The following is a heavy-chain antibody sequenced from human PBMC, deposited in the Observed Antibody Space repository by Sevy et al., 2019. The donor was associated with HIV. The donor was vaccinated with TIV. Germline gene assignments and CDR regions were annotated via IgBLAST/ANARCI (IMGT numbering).Heavy chain of an antibody. CDR1: GFTFSSYW. V-gene: IGHV3-7*01. J-gene: IGHJ3*02. Sequence: GESLKISCAASGFTFSSYWMSWVRQAPGKGLEWVANIKQDGSEKYYVDSVKGRFTISRDNAKNSLYLQMNSLRAEDTAVYYCAAYYNFWSGYYTVNAFDIWGQGTMVTVSS. D-gene: IGHD3-3*01. CDR3: AAYYNFWSGYYTVNAFDI. CDR2: IKQDGSEK.